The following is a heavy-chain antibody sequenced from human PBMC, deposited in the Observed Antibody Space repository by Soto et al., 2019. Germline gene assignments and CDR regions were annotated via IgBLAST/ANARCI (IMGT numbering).Heavy chain of an antibody. V-gene: IGHV3-23*01. Sequence: GGSLRLSCAASGFTFSSYAVSWVRQPPGKGLEWVSGISNSDGSAYHTDSVKGRFTISRDNSKNTLYLQMNSLRAEDTAVYYCAKGDLGYYDSSGCRFDPWGQGTLVTVSS. J-gene: IGHJ5*02. CDR2: ISNSDGSA. CDR1: GFTFSSYA. CDR3: AKGDLGYYDSSGCRFDP. D-gene: IGHD3-22*01.